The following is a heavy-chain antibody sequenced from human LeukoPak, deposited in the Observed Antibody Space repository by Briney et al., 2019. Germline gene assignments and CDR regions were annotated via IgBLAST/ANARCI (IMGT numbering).Heavy chain of an antibody. CDR1: GFTFSSYA. CDR3: AKDQNTVATAPFDY. V-gene: IGHV3-23*01. J-gene: IGHJ4*02. Sequence: GGSLRLSCAASGFTFSSYAMSWVRQAPGKGLEWVSAINSAGSTYYGDSVRGRFTISGDNSKNVLHLQMNSLRAEDTALYYCAKDQNTVATAPFDYWGLGTLVTVSS. D-gene: IGHD4-17*01. CDR2: INSAGST.